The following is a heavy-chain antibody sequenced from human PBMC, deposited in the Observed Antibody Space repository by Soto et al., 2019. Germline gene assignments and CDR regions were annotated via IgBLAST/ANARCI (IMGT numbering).Heavy chain of an antibody. V-gene: IGHV3-23*01. CDR2: ISGSGGST. D-gene: IGHD1-1*01. Sequence: GGAPRVFSAASGFTFSSYAMSWVRQAPGKGLEWVSAISGSGGSTYYADSVKGRFTISRDNSKNTLYLQMNSLRAEDTAVYYCAKDRGYSDYRGPGTLFPVSP. J-gene: IGHJ4*01. CDR1: GFTFSSYA. CDR3: AKDRGYSDY.